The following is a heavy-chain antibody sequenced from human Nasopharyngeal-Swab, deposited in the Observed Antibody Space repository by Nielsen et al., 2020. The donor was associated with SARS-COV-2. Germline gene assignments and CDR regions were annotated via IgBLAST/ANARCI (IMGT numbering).Heavy chain of an antibody. J-gene: IGHJ4*02. CDR1: GFTFSVYW. D-gene: IGHD2-15*01. V-gene: IGHV3-74*01. CDR3: TRGSNLVVAVADY. CDR2: INADGSDK. Sequence: GGSLRLSCAASGFTFSVYWIHWVRQAPGKGLVYVAGINADGSDKRYADSVKGRFTISRDNAKSTAFLEMNRLSADETAVYYCTRGSNLVVAVADYWGQGTLVTVSS.